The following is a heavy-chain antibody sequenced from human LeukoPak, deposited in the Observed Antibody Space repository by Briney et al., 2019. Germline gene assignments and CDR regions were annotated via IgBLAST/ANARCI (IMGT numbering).Heavy chain of an antibody. J-gene: IGHJ4*02. V-gene: IGHV3-11*04. Sequence: GGSLRLSCAASGFTFSDYYMSWVRQAPGKWLEWVLYISSSVSPIYYAQSVKGRCTISRDNVNNSLYLQMNSLRAEDTAAYYCARGNRIVGATTVDYWAQGTLVTVSS. CDR2: ISSSVSPI. CDR1: GFTFSDYY. D-gene: IGHD1-26*01. CDR3: ARGNRIVGATTVDY.